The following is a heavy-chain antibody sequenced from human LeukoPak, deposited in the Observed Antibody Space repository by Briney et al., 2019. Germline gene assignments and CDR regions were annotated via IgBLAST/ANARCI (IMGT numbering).Heavy chain of an antibody. J-gene: IGHJ5*02. V-gene: IGHV4-59*01. CDR3: ARYHQPSGPNWLDR. CDR1: GGSISTYF. D-gene: IGHD2-15*01. Sequence: SETLSLTCTVSGGSISTYFWTWIRQFPGKGLEWIGYIYYTGTTSYNPSLKSRVTISVDTSKNQFSLSLSSVTAADTAVYYCARYHQPSGPNWLDRLGQGTLVTVSS. CDR2: IYYTGTT.